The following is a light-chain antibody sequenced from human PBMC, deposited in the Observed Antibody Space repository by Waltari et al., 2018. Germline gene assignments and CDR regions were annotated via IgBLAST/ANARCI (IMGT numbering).Light chain of an antibody. CDR2: AAF. CDR1: QDIISY. J-gene: IGKJ5*01. V-gene: IGKV1-9*01. CDR3: QQFKTYPLT. Sequence: TCRASQDIISYLAWYQQKPEKAPKILISAAFTLQSGVPPRFSGSGSGADFTLTISSLQPEDFATYYCQQFKTYPLTFGQGTRLEIK.